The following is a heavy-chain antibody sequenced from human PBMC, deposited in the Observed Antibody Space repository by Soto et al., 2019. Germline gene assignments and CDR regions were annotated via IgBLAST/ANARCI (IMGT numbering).Heavy chain of an antibody. J-gene: IGHJ3*02. Sequence: GGSLRLSCAASGFTFSSYAMSWVRQAPGKGLEWVSAISGSGGSTYYADSVKGRFTISRDNSKNTLYLQMNSLRAEDTAVYYCAKDRADIVVVPAAKGDAFDIWGQGTMVTVSS. CDR2: ISGSGGST. CDR3: AKDRADIVVVPAAKGDAFDI. D-gene: IGHD2-2*01. V-gene: IGHV3-23*01. CDR1: GFTFSSYA.